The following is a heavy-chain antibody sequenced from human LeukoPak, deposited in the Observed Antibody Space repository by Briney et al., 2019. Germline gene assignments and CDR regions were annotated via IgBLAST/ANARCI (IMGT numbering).Heavy chain of an antibody. CDR1: GFTFSGYG. J-gene: IGHJ4*02. Sequence: GGSLRLSCAASGFTFSGYGMHWVRQAPGKGLEWVAVIWYDGSNKYYADSVKGRFTISRHNSKNTLYLQMNSLRAEDTAVYYCARDLGESTDYWGQGTLVTVSS. V-gene: IGHV3-33*01. D-gene: IGHD4-17*01. CDR3: ARDLGESTDY. CDR2: IWYDGSNK.